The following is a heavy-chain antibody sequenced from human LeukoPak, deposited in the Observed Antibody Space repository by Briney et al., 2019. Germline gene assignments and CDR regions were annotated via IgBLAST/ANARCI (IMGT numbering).Heavy chain of an antibody. CDR1: GFTFSDYY. CDR2: ISSSGSTI. D-gene: IGHD3-22*01. Sequence: GSLILSCAASGFTFSDYYMSWIRQAPGKGLEWVSYISSSGSTIYYADSVKGRFTISRDNAKNSLYLQMNSLRAEDTAVYYCARDPAYYDSSGYLDYWGQGTLATVSS. CDR3: ARDPAYYDSSGYLDY. J-gene: IGHJ4*02. V-gene: IGHV3-11*01.